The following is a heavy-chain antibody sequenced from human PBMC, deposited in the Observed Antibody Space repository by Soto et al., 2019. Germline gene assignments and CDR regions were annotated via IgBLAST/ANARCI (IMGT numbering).Heavy chain of an antibody. V-gene: IGHV4-34*01. Sequence: SETLSLTCAVYGGSFSAYYWSWVRQPPGKGLEWIGEIIHSESTKYNPSLKSRLTISADMSKNQFSLKLSSVTAADTAVYYCARGWVGIQAAVYFGFWGQGTPVTVSS. CDR1: GGSFSAYY. D-gene: IGHD6-13*01. CDR3: ARGWVGIQAAVYFGF. CDR2: IIHSEST. J-gene: IGHJ4*02.